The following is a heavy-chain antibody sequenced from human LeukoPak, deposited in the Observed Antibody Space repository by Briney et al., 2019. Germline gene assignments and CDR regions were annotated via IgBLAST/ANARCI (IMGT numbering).Heavy chain of an antibody. J-gene: IGHJ6*02. D-gene: IGHD3-10*01. CDR2: ISYDGSNK. CDR3: AKDQRYYYGSGSLGMDV. Sequence: GGSLRLSCAASGFTFSSYGMHWVRQAPGKALEWVPAISYDGSNKYYADSVKGRFTISRDNSKNTLYLQMNSLRAEDTAVYYCAKDQRYYYGSGSLGMDVWGQGTTVTVSS. CDR1: GFTFSSYG. V-gene: IGHV3-30*18.